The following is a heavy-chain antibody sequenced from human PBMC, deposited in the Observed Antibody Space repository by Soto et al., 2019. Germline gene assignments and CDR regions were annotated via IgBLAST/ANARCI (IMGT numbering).Heavy chain of an antibody. V-gene: IGHV1-46*01. CDR3: ARAPQYGSAGYYYNF. Sequence: QVHLVQSGAEVKRPGVSVKVSCKASGYTFSNYYMHWVRQVPGHGLERMGIINPSGGGTTYAQRFRGRLTVTRDTSTSTVYMELSRLRSDDTAIYFCARAPQYGSAGYYYNFWGQGTLVTVSS. J-gene: IGHJ4*02. D-gene: IGHD3-10*01. CDR2: INPSGGGT. CDR1: GYTFSNYY.